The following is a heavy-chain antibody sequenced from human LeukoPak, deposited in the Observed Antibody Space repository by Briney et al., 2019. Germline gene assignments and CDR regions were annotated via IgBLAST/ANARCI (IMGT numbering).Heavy chain of an antibody. V-gene: IGHV3-15*01. CDR3: TRDQTPYY. CDR1: GFTFTNAW. J-gene: IGHJ4*02. CDR2: MKSKRDGGAT. Sequence: GGSLRLSCEASGFTFTNAWMNWVRQAPGKGPEWVGRMKSKRDGGATEYAAPVKGRFTISRDDSEGVAYLQMNSLKTEDTAVYYCTRDQTPYYWGQGTLVTVSS.